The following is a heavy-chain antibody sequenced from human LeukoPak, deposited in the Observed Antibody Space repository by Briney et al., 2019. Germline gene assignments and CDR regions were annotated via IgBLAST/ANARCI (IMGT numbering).Heavy chain of an antibody. J-gene: IGHJ4*02. V-gene: IGHV3-30*04. CDR3: ARAYDSSFPGGY. Sequence: GGSLRLSCAASGFTFSTYAMHWVRQAPGKGLEWVAVISYDERNKYYADSVKGRFTISRDNSKNTLYLQMNSLRDEDTAVYYCARAYDSSFPGGYWGQGTLVTVSS. CDR1: GFTFSTYA. D-gene: IGHD3-22*01. CDR2: ISYDERNK.